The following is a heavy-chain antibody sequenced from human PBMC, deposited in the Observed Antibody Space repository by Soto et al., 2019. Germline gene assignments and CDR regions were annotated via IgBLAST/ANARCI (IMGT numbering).Heavy chain of an antibody. CDR1: GYTFTTQY. CDR2: INPSGGST. V-gene: IGHV1-46*01. Sequence: ASVKVSSKASGYTFTTQYMHWVRQAPGQGLEWMGIINPSGGSTNYAQKFQGRVTITTDKSTSTAYMELSSLRSEDTAVYDCARDSSGRYPFDPWGQGTLVTVSS. J-gene: IGHJ5*02. CDR3: ARDSSGRYPFDP. D-gene: IGHD3-22*01.